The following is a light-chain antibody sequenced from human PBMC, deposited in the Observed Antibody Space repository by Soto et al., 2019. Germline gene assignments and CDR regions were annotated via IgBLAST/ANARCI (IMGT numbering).Light chain of an antibody. Sequence: EIVLTQSPATLSLSPGERATLSCRASQSVSSYLAWYQQKPGQAPRLLIYDASNRATGIPARFSGSGSGTDFTLTISGLEPEDFAVYYCQQRSNWPPTFGQGTRLE. CDR1: QSVSSY. J-gene: IGKJ5*01. CDR2: DAS. CDR3: QQRSNWPPT. V-gene: IGKV3-11*01.